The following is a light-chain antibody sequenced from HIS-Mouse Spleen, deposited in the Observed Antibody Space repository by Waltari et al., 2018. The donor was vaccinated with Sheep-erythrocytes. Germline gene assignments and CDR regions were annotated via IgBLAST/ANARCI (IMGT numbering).Light chain of an antibody. CDR2: DVS. V-gene: IGLV2-11*01. Sequence: QSALTQPRPVSGSPAQSVPISCTGTSSDVGGYNYVSWYQQHPGKAPKLMIYDVSKRPSGVPDRFSGSKSGNTASLTISGLQAEDEADYYCCSYAGSYNHVFATGTKVTVL. J-gene: IGLJ1*01. CDR3: CSYAGSYNHV. CDR1: SSDVGGYNY.